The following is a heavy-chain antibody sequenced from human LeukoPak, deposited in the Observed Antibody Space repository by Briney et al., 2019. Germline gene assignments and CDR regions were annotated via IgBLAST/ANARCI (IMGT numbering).Heavy chain of an antibody. CDR1: GFTFSTYA. D-gene: IGHD2-2*01. CDR3: AKAACTTSCYYNC. J-gene: IGHJ4*02. V-gene: IGHV3-23*01. Sequence: GASLRLSCAASGFTFSTYAMSWVRQAPGKGLEWVSATSGTDGSTYYADSVKGRFTISRDNSKNTLHLQMNSLRAEDTAVYYCAKAACTTSCYYNCWGQGTLVTVSS. CDR2: TSGTDGST.